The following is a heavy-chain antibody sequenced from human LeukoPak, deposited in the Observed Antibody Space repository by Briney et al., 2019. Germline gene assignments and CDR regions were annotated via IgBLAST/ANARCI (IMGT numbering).Heavy chain of an antibody. CDR2: INSDGYSI. D-gene: IGHD6-19*01. CDR3: TRAGYSSGFDS. Sequence: GGSLRLSCSASGFPFSSYAMHWVRQAPGKGLVWVSRINSDGYSITYADSVKGRFTISRDNAKNTLYLQMNSLTAEDTAVYFCTRAGYSSGFDSWGQGTLVTVSS. CDR1: GFPFSSYA. V-gene: IGHV3-74*03. J-gene: IGHJ5*01.